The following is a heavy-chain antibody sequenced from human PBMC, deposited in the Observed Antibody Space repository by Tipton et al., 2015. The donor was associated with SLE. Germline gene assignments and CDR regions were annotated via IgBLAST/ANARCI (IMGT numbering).Heavy chain of an antibody. CDR1: GFTFSSSE. CDR3: ATSLWDFDSSGYGFDF. V-gene: IGHV3-48*03. Sequence: SLRLSCAASGFTFSSSEIHWVRQAPGKGLEWVSYISGSGRTIYYADSVKGRFTISRDNPKNSLYLQMNSLRAEDTAVYYCATSLWDFDSSGYGFDFWGQGTLVTVSS. D-gene: IGHD3-22*01. J-gene: IGHJ4*02. CDR2: ISGSGRTI.